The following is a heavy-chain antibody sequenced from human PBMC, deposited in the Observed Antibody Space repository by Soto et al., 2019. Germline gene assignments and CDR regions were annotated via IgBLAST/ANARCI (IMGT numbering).Heavy chain of an antibody. V-gene: IGHV3-53*01. D-gene: IGHD1-1*01. CDR3: AAWHEREHAYDV. J-gene: IGHJ3*01. CDR2: LYDVDGS. Sequence: DVQLVESGGGLIQPGESLRLSCAAFGLTISGKKSVARVRQARGKGLEWVSGLYDVDGSFYADSVRGRFTSSSDSSKTTVYLQMNDLRPDDTAVYYCAAWHEREHAYDVWGQVTTVTVSS. CDR1: GLTISGKKS.